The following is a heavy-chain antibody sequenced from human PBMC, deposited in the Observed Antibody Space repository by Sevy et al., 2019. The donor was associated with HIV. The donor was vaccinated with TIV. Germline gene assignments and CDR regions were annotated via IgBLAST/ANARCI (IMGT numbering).Heavy chain of an antibody. CDR1: GFSFSTYW. CDR2: MNKDGTER. V-gene: IGHV3-7*01. Sequence: GGSLRLSCAASGFSFSTYWMTWVRQAPGKGLEWVATMNKDGTERDYVDSVKGRFTISRDNTKNSRFLQMNSLGAEDTGVYYCVREGLGGFSYSLDCWGQGTLVTVSS. J-gene: IGHJ4*02. D-gene: IGHD3-16*01. CDR3: VREGLGGFSYSLDC.